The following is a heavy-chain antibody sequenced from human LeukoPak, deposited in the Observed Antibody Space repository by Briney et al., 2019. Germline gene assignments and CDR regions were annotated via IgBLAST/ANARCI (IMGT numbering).Heavy chain of an antibody. J-gene: IGHJ5*02. CDR3: ARSSTVSPRFDP. D-gene: IGHD4-17*01. CDR2: ISAYNGNT. V-gene: IGHV1-18*01. Sequence: ASVKVSCKASGGTFSSYAISWVRQAPGQGLEWMGWISAYNGNTNYAQKLQGRVTMTTDTSTSTAYMELRSLRSDDTAVYYCARSSTVSPRFDPWGQGTLVTVSS. CDR1: GGTFSSYA.